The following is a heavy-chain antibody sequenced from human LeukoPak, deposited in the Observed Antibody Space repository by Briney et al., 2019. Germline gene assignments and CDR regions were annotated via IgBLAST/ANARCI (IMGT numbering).Heavy chain of an antibody. V-gene: IGHV3-30*02. Sequence: PGGSLRLSCAASGFTFNSYGMHWVRQAPGMGLEWVAFIQHDRGSTYYADSVKGRFTISRDNSKNTLSLRMNSLRAEDTAVYYCAKVTYYYDSSGYSGFDYWGQGTLVTVSS. CDR3: AKVTYYYDSSGYSGFDY. J-gene: IGHJ4*02. CDR2: IQHDRGST. D-gene: IGHD3-22*01. CDR1: GFTFNSYG.